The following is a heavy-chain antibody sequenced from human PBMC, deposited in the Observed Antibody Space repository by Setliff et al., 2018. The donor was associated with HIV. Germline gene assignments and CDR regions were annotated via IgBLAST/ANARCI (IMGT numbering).Heavy chain of an antibody. CDR1: GGSISSSSYY. V-gene: IGHV4-39*01. CDR2: IYYSGST. D-gene: IGHD1-26*01. CDR3: ARQHGAGAAGSY. J-gene: IGHJ4*02. Sequence: TLSLTCTVSGGSISSSSYYWGWIRQPPGKGLEWIGSIYYSGSTYYNPSLKSRVTISVDTSKNQFSLKLSSVTAADTAVYYCARQHGAGAAGSYWGQGTLVTVSS.